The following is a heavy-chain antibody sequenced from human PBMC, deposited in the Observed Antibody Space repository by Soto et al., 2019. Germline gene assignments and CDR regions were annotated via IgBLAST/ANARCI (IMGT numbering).Heavy chain of an antibody. Sequence: ASVKVSCKASGGTFSSYAISWVRQAPGQGLEWMGGIIPIFGTANYAQKFQDRVTLTTDTSANTAHMELSGLRGDDTAVYYCATTSNWNSWAYYGMEVWGQGTTVTVSS. CDR2: IIPIFGTA. D-gene: IGHD1-1*01. J-gene: IGHJ6*02. V-gene: IGHV1-69*05. CDR1: GGTFSSYA. CDR3: ATTSNWNSWAYYGMEV.